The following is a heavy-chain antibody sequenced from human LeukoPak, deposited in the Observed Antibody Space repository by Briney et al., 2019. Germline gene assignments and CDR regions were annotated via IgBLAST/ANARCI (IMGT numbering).Heavy chain of an antibody. V-gene: IGHV3-48*01. Sequence: PGGSLRLSCAASGFTFSSYSMNWVRQAPGKGLEWVSYISSSSGTIYYADSVKGRFTISRDNAKNSLYLQMNSLRAEDTAVYYCARGTDCSSTSCRLVYYYYYMDVWGKGTTVTVSS. D-gene: IGHD2-2*01. CDR3: ARGTDCSSTSCRLVYYYYYMDV. CDR1: GFTFSSYS. J-gene: IGHJ6*03. CDR2: ISSSSGTI.